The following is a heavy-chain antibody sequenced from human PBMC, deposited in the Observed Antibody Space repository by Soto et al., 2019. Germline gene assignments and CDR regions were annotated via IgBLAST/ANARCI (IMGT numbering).Heavy chain of an antibody. V-gene: IGHV3-30-3*01. J-gene: IGHJ6*02. CDR3: ARDYSYQRAMDV. D-gene: IGHD2-15*01. Sequence: QVQLVESGGGVVQPGRSLRLSCAASGFTFSNFAMYWVRQAPGKGLEWVTVISYDGSHKYYEDSVKGRFTISRDNSKNTLYLQMNNLRAEDSAVYFCARDYSYQRAMDVWGQGTTVTVSS. CDR1: GFTFSNFA. CDR2: ISYDGSHK.